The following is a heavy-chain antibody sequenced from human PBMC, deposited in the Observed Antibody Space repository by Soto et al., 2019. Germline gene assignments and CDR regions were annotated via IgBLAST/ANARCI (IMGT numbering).Heavy chain of an antibody. CDR2: IGESGGDT. CDR3: AKEGLRRIFDFDF. CDR1: GITLSNYA. J-gene: IGHJ4*02. Sequence: PGGSLRLSCAASGITLSNYALSWVRQAPGKGLEWVSTIGESGGDTYYADSVRGRFTISRDNSKNTLYLQMNCLGAEDTALYYCAKEGLRRIFDFDFWGQGTLVTVSS. V-gene: IGHV3-23*01.